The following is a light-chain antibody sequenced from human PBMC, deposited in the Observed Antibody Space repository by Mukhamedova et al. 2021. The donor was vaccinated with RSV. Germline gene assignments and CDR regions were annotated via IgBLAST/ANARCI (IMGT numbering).Light chain of an antibody. J-gene: IGKJ3*01. V-gene: IGKV1-5*03. CDR3: QQYQSYAFT. CDR2: QAS. Sequence: WYQRRVHGRAPKLLIYQASNLESGVPSRFSGSGSGTEFILTISSLQPDDFATYYCQQYQSYAFTFGPGTKVEIK.